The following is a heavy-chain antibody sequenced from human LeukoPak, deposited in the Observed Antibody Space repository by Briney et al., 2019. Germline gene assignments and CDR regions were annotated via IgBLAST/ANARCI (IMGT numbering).Heavy chain of an antibody. CDR2: IYPGDSDT. Sequence: GESLKISCKGSGYSFTNYWIGWVRQMPGKGLEWMGIIYPGDSDTRYSPSFQGQVTISADKSISTAYLQWSSLKASDTAMYYCARQEGCSGGRCYELSWFAPWGQGTLVTVSS. CDR1: GYSFTNYW. CDR3: ARQEGCSGGRCYELSWFAP. D-gene: IGHD2-15*01. J-gene: IGHJ5*02. V-gene: IGHV5-51*01.